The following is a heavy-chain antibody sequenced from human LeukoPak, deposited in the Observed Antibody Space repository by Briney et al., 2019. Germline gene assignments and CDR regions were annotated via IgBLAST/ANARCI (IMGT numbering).Heavy chain of an antibody. CDR1: GYTFTGYG. V-gene: IGHV1-18*01. CDR3: ARGSLDYYDSSGPNFDY. D-gene: IGHD3-22*01. J-gene: IGHJ4*02. Sequence: ASVKVSCKASGYTFTGYGISWVRQAPGQGLEWMGWISAYNGNTNYAQKLQGRVTMTTDTSTSTAYMELRSLRSDDTAVYYCARGSLDYYDSSGPNFDYWGQGTLVTVSS. CDR2: ISAYNGNT.